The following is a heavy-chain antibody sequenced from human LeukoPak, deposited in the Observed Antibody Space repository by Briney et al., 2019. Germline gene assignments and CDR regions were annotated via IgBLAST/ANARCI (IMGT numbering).Heavy chain of an antibody. Sequence: SETLSLTGAVYGGSFSGYYWSWIRQPPGKGLEWIGEINHSGSTNYNPSLKSRVTISVDTSKNQFSLKLSSVTAADTAVYYCARGGSGYYSIWTAGRGYYFDYWGQGTLVTVSS. D-gene: IGHD3-22*01. V-gene: IGHV4-34*01. CDR1: GGSFSGYY. CDR2: INHSGST. CDR3: ARGGSGYYSIWTAGRGYYFDY. J-gene: IGHJ4*02.